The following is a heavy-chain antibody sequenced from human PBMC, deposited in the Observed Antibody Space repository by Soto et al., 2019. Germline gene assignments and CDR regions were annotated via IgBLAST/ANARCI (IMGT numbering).Heavy chain of an antibody. Sequence: SETLSLTCTVSGGSISSYYLNWIRQPPGKGLEWIGYIYYSGSTNYNPSLKSRVTISVDTSKNQFSLKLSSVTAADTAVYYCATNTGYSSSWFTYGYWGQGTLVTVSS. CDR1: GGSISSYY. CDR3: ATNTGYSSSWFTYGY. CDR2: IYYSGST. J-gene: IGHJ4*02. D-gene: IGHD6-13*01. V-gene: IGHV4-59*01.